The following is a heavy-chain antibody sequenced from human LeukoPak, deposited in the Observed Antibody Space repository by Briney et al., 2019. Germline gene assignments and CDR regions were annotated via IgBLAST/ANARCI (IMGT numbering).Heavy chain of an antibody. Sequence: ASVKVSCKASGYTFTSYGISWVRQAPGQGLEWMGWISAYNGNTNYAQKLQGRVTMTTDTSTSTAYMELRSLRSDDTAVYYCARDLGREFPAEVLLWFGDPKYYFDYWGQGTLVTVSS. D-gene: IGHD3-10*01. CDR2: ISAYNGNT. V-gene: IGHV1-18*01. CDR1: GYTFTSYG. J-gene: IGHJ4*02. CDR3: ARDLGREFPAEVLLWFGDPKYYFDY.